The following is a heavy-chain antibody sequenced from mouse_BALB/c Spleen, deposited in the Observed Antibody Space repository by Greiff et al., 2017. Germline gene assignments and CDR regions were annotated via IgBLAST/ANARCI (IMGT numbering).Heavy chain of an antibody. CDR3: ARQGTGSYWYFDV. CDR1: GFTFSSYA. Sequence: EVQGVESGGGLVKPGGSLKLSCAASGFTFSSYAMSWVRQTPEKRPEWVATISSGGSYTYYPDSVKGRFTISRDNAKNTLYLQMSSLRSEDTAMYYCARQGTGSYWYFDVWGAGTTVTVSS. V-gene: IGHV5-9-3*01. D-gene: IGHD1-1*02. CDR2: ISSGGSYT. J-gene: IGHJ1*01.